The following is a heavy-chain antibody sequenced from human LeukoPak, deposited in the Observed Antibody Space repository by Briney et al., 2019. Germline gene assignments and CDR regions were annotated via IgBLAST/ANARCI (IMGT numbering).Heavy chain of an antibody. V-gene: IGHV3-48*01. CDR2: ISSSSSTI. CDR3: ARDTFNYYGSGSYTPLVY. Sequence: GGSLRLSCAASGFTFSSYSMNWVRQAPGKGLEWVSYISSSSSTIYYADSVKGRFTISRDNAKNTLYLQMNSLRAEDTAVYYCARDTFNYYGSGSYTPLVYWGQGTLVTVSS. D-gene: IGHD3-10*01. CDR1: GFTFSSYS. J-gene: IGHJ4*02.